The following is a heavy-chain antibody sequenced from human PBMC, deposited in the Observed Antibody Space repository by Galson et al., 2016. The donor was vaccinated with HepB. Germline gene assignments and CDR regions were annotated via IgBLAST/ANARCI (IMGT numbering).Heavy chain of an antibody. J-gene: IGHJ4*02. Sequence: SVKVSCKASGYTFTNYYINWVRQAPGQGLEWMGWVSAYNGKTNYAQKLQGRVTMTTDTSTSPAYMELRSLTSDDTAVYYCSRLGNTFWGVYSLGVDFDYRGQGSLVTVSS. V-gene: IGHV1-18*04. D-gene: IGHD3-16*01. CDR3: SRLGNTFWGVYSLGVDFDY. CDR1: GYTFTNYY. CDR2: VSAYNGKT.